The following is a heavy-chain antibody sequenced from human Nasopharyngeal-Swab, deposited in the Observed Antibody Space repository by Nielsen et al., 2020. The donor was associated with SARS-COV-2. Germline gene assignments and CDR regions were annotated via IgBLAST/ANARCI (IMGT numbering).Heavy chain of an antibody. D-gene: IGHD2-15*01. CDR2: ISYDGSNK. Sequence: GESLKISCAASGFTFSSHAMHWVRQAPGKGLEWAALISYDGSNKYYADSVKGRFTISRDNAKNSLYLQMNSLRAEDTAVYYCARGEVVAVRADAFDIWGQGTMVTVSS. CDR3: ARGEVVAVRADAFDI. V-gene: IGHV3-30*04. J-gene: IGHJ3*02. CDR1: GFTFSSHA.